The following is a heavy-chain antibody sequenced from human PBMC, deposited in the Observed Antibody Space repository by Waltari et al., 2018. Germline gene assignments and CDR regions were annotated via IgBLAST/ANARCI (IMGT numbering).Heavy chain of an antibody. Sequence: QLQLQESGPGLVKPSETLSLTCTVSGGSISSSSYYWGWIRQPPGKGLEWIGSIYYSGSTYSNPSLKSRVTISVDTSKNQFSLKLSSVTAADTAVYYCARDTGERITIFGDAFDIWGQGTMVTVSS. CDR3: ARDTGERITIFGDAFDI. CDR2: IYYSGST. V-gene: IGHV4-39*07. J-gene: IGHJ3*02. CDR1: GGSISSSSYY. D-gene: IGHD3-3*01.